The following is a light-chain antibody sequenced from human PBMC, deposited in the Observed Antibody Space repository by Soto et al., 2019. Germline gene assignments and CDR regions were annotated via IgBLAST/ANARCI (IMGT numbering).Light chain of an antibody. Sequence: DIVLTQSPATLSLSPGERATLSCRASQSVSNYLAWYQQKPGQAPRLLIYDASNRATGIPARFSGSGSGTDFTLTISSLEPEDFAVYYCHQRSNWPPRITFGGGTKVEIK. V-gene: IGKV3-11*01. CDR3: HQRSNWPPRIT. J-gene: IGKJ4*01. CDR1: QSVSNY. CDR2: DAS.